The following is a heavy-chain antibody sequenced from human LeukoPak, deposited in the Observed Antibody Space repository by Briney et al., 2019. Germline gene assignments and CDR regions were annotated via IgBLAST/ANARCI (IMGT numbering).Heavy chain of an antibody. D-gene: IGHD3-10*01. V-gene: IGHV4-59*08. CDR1: GGSINNYY. J-gene: IGHJ4*02. CDR2: IYYSGTT. Sequence: PSETLSLTCSVSGGSINNYYWSWIRQPPGKGLEWIAYIYYSGTTNYNPSLKSRVTISVDTSKNQFSLMLSSVTAADTAVYYCARLNARLRTWIGEVDFWGQGALVTVSS. CDR3: ARLNARLRTWIGEVDF.